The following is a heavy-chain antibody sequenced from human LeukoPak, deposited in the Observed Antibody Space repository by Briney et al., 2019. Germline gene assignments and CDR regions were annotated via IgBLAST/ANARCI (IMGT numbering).Heavy chain of an antibody. Sequence: SETLSLTCAVSGYSISSGYYRGWIRQPLGKGLEWIGSIYHSGSTYYNPSLKSRVTISVDTSKNQFSLKLSSVTAADTAVYYCARHEFGVVIISSWFDPWGQGTLVTVSS. CDR3: ARHEFGVVIISSWFDP. CDR1: GYSISSGYY. D-gene: IGHD3-3*01. CDR2: IYHSGST. V-gene: IGHV4-38-2*01. J-gene: IGHJ5*02.